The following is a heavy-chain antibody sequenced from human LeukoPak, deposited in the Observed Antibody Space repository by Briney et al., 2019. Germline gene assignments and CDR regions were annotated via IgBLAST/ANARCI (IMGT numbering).Heavy chain of an antibody. CDR1: GFTFSSYS. CDR3: SKAMDSGYDWNYYYYMDV. CDR2: ISSSSSYI. D-gene: IGHD5-12*01. V-gene: IGHV3-21*01. J-gene: IGHJ6*03. Sequence: GGSLRLSCAASGFTFSSYSMNWVRQAPGKGLEWVSSISSSSSYIYYADSVKGRFTISRDNAKNSLYLQMNSLRAEDTAVYYCSKAMDSGYDWNYYYYMDVWAKGPRSPSP.